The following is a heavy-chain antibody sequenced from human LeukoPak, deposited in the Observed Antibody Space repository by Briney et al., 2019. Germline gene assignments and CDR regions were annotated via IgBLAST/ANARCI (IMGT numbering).Heavy chain of an antibody. CDR2: IYSGGST. CDR1: GFTVSSNY. CDR3: ARDYYYDSSGYWDYYFDY. V-gene: IGHV3-53*01. Sequence: GSLRLSCAASGFTVSSNYMSWVRQAPGKGLEWVSVIYSGGSTYYADSVKGRFTISRDNSKNTLYLQMNSLRAEDTAVYYCARDYYYDSSGYWDYYFDYWGQGTLVSVSS. J-gene: IGHJ4*02. D-gene: IGHD3-22*01.